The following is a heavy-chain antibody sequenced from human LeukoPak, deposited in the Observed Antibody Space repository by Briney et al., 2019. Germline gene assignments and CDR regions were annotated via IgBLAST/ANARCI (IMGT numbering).Heavy chain of an antibody. CDR3: ARGRIAVAGKDYYYYMDV. D-gene: IGHD6-19*01. J-gene: IGHJ6*03. V-gene: IGHV6-1*01. Sequence: SQTLSLTCAISGDSVSSNSAAWNWIRQSPSRGLEWLGRTYYRSKWYNGYAVSVKSRITINPDTSKNQFSLQLNSVTPEDTAGYYCARGRIAVAGKDYYYYMDVWGKGTTVTVSS. CDR2: TYYRSKWYN. CDR1: GDSVSSNSAA.